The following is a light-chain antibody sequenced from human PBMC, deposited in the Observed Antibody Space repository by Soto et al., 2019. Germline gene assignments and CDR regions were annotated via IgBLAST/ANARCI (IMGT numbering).Light chain of an antibody. V-gene: IGLV2-8*01. Sequence: QSALTQPPSASGSPGQSVTISCAGTINDVGGYNYVSWYQQHPGKVPQLMIYQVTKRPSGVPDRFSASKSDTTASLTISGLQAEYEGDYYSISYSGVNRFVFGTGTILTVL. CDR1: INDVGGYNY. J-gene: IGLJ1*01. CDR2: QVT. CDR3: ISYSGVNRFV.